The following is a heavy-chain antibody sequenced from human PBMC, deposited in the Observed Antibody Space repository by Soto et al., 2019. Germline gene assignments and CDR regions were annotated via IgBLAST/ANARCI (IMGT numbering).Heavy chain of an antibody. CDR2: IYYSGST. CDR3: ARDFTDSSGPTLGMGV. V-gene: IGHV4-31*03. J-gene: IGHJ6*02. D-gene: IGHD6-19*01. Sequence: QVQLQESGPGLVKPSQTLSLTCTVSGGSISSGGYYWSWIRQHPGKGLEWIGYIYYSGSTYYNPSPKSRVTISVDPSKNQFSLKLSYVTAADTAVYYCARDFTDSSGPTLGMGVWGQGTTVTVSS. CDR1: GGSISSGGYY.